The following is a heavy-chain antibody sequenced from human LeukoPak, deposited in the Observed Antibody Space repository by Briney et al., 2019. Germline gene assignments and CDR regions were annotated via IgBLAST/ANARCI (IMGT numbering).Heavy chain of an antibody. D-gene: IGHD2-21*02. CDR1: GRTFSNYA. V-gene: IGHV1-69*06. Sequence: SVKVACKASGRTFSNYAISWVRQAPGQGLEWMGGIIPIFGTANYAQKFQGRVTITADKSTSTAYMGLSSLRSEDTAVYYCARGGDNDAFDIWGQGTMVTVSS. J-gene: IGHJ3*02. CDR3: ARGGDNDAFDI. CDR2: IIPIFGTA.